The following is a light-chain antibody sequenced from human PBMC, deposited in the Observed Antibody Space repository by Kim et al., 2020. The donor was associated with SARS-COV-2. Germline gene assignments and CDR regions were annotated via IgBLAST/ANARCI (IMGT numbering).Light chain of an antibody. CDR2: AAS. J-gene: IGKJ5*01. CDR1: EDIATF. V-gene: IGKV1-16*02. CDR3: QQYMFAPYT. Sequence: DIQMTQSPSSLSASVGDRVTITCRASEDIATFLAWFQQKPGKAPKSLIFAASNLRSGVPSKFSGSGSGTDFTLTINSLQPEDFATYYCQQYMFAPYTFGQGTRLEIK.